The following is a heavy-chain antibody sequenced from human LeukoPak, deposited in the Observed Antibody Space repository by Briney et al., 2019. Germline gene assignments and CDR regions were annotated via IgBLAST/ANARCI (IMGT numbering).Heavy chain of an antibody. Sequence: PSETLSLTCTVSGGSISSGNYYWSWIRQPAGKGLEWMGRIYTSGSTNYNPSLKSRVTISVDTSKNQFSLKLSSVTAADTAVYYCARDAPRDLYYYYYYMDVWGKGTTVTVSS. J-gene: IGHJ6*03. CDR3: ARDAPRDLYYYYYYMDV. V-gene: IGHV4-61*02. CDR2: IYTSGST. CDR1: GGSISSGNYY. D-gene: IGHD2-21*02.